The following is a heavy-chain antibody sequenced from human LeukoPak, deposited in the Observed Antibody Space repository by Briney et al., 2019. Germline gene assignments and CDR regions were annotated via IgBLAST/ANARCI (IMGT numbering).Heavy chain of an antibody. V-gene: IGHV3-23*01. J-gene: IGHJ4*02. CDR3: AKLMEITFGGVINEPPDY. D-gene: IGHD3-16*02. CDR1: GFTFSSYA. Sequence: GGSLRLSCAASGFTFSSYAMSWVRQAPGKGLEWVSAISGSGGSTYYADSVKGRFTISRDNSKNTLYLQMNSLRAEDTAVYYCAKLMEITFGGVINEPPDYWGQGTLVTVSS. CDR2: ISGSGGST.